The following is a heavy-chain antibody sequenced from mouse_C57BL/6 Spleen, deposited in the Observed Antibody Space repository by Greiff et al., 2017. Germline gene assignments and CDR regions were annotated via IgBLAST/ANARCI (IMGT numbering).Heavy chain of an antibody. J-gene: IGHJ2*01. V-gene: IGHV1-18*01. CDR3: ASSVVEDEYYFDY. Sequence: EVQLVESGPELVKPGASVKIPCKASGYTFTDYNMDWVKQSHGKSLEWIGDITPNNGGTIYNQKFKGKATLTVDKSSSTAYMELLSLTSEDTAVYYCASSVVEDEYYFDYWGQGTTLTVSS. D-gene: IGHD1-1*01. CDR1: GYTFTDYN. CDR2: ITPNNGGT.